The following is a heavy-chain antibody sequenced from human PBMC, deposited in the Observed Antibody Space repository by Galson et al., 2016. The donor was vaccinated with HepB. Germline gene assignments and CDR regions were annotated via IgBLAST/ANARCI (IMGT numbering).Heavy chain of an antibody. CDR3: ASASGSNVHFDS. Sequence: SLRLSCAASGFTFSTSAMSWVRQAPGQGLEWVSAISSTSHSTYYADSVKGRFTISRDNAKNTLYLQMNSLRAEDTAVYYCASASGSNVHFDSWGQGTLVTVSS. D-gene: IGHD1-26*01. CDR1: GFTFSTSA. J-gene: IGHJ5*01. CDR2: ISSTSHST. V-gene: IGHV3-23*01.